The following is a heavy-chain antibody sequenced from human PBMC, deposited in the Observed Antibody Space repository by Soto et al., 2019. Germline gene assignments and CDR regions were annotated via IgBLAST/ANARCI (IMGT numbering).Heavy chain of an antibody. CDR3: ATLWLERSEWVGFDY. J-gene: IGHJ4*02. CDR2: ISGSGGST. Sequence: EVQLLESGGGLVQPGGSLRLSCAASGFTFSSYAMSWVLQAPGKGLEWVSAISGSGGSTYYADSVKGRFTISRDNSKNTLYLQMNSLRAEDTAVYYCATLWLERSEWVGFDYWGQGTLVTVSS. D-gene: IGHD5-18*01. V-gene: IGHV3-23*01. CDR1: GFTFSSYA.